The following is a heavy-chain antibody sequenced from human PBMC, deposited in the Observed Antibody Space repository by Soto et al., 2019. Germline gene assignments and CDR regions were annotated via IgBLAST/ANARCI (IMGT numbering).Heavy chain of an antibody. CDR1: GFTVSSSY. Sequence: EVQLVESGGGLVQPGGSLRLSCAASGFTVSSSYMSWVRQAPGKGLEWVSVIYSGGGTYFADSVKGRFAMSRDNSENTRYLQTTSLRAEDTAVYYCAKHRGGYDRDFDCWGRGALVTVSS. V-gene: IGHV3-66*01. D-gene: IGHD5-12*01. CDR2: IYSGGGT. CDR3: AKHRGGYDRDFDC. J-gene: IGHJ4*02.